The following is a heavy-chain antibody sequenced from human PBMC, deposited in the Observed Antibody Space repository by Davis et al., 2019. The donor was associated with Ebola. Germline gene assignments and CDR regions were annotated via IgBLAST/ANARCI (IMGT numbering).Heavy chain of an antibody. D-gene: IGHD6-25*01. CDR2: ITNDGTRT. CDR3: ARREAASIDY. CDR1: GFIFSDYW. J-gene: IGHJ4*02. Sequence: PGGSLRLSCAASGFIFSDYWMNWVRQTTGKGMVWVSRITNDGTRTSYADSVQGRFTISRDNAKNTLFLQLNSLRVEDTAIYYCARREAASIDYWGQGTLVTVSS. V-gene: IGHV3-74*01.